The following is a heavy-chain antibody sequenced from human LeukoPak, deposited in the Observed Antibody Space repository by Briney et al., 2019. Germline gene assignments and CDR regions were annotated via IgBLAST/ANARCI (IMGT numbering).Heavy chain of an antibody. V-gene: IGHV3-9*01. CDR2: ISWNSGSI. D-gene: IGHD3-3*01. J-gene: IGHJ3*02. CDR1: GFTFDDYA. CDR3: AREGLRFLEWLSLSAFDI. Sequence: GRSLRLSCAASGFTFDDYAMHWVRQAPGKGLEWVSGISWNSGSIGYADSVKGRFTISRDNSKNTLYLQMNSLRAEDTAVYYCAREGLRFLEWLSLSAFDIWGQGTMVTVSS.